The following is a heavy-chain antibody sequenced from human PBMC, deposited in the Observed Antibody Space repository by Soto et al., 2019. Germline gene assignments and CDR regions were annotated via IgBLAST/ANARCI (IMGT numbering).Heavy chain of an antibody. CDR3: TREPAAAKPEGVDF. CDR2: INPNSGGT. D-gene: IGHD2-2*01. J-gene: IGHJ4*02. CDR1: GYTFSDYY. Sequence: GASVKVSCKASGYTFSDYYIHWVRQTPGQGLERMGWINPNSGGTKYAPKFQGGVTMTRDTSITTAYMELSRLRSGDTAVYYCTREPAAAKPEGVDFWGQGTQVTVAS. V-gene: IGHV1-2*02.